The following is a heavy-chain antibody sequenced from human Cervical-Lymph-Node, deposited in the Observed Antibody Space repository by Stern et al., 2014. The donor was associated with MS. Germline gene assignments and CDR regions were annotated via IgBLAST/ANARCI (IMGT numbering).Heavy chain of an antibody. V-gene: IGHV3-15*01. CDR1: GFTFSDAW. CDR2: VKSKTDGGTT. J-gene: IGHJ4*02. D-gene: IGHD2-21*02. Sequence: EVQLEESGGDLVKPGGSLRLSCAVSGFTFSDAWMTWVRQVPGKGLEWVGRVKSKTDGGTTDYAAPVKGRFNISRDDSENTVYLQMNSLKTEDTAIYYCNAWAYCGGDCPRFDYWGQGILVTVSS. CDR3: NAWAYCGGDCPRFDY.